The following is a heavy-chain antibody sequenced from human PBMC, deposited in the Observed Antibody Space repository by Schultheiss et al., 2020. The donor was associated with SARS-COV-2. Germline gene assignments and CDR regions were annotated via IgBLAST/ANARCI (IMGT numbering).Heavy chain of an antibody. CDR3: ARALLWFGESPEPAPQIDY. D-gene: IGHD3-10*01. J-gene: IGHJ4*02. Sequence: SVKVSCKISGGTLFSYAISWVRQAPGQGLEWLGEIMPLFGESNYAQKFQGRVTISANKSTSSAYMELRSLTSEDTAVYYCARALLWFGESPEPAPQIDYWGQGTLVTVSS. CDR2: IMPLFGES. V-gene: IGHV1-69*06. CDR1: GGTLFSYA.